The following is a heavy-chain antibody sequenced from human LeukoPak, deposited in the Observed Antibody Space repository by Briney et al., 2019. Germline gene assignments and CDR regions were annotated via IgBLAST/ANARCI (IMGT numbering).Heavy chain of an antibody. CDR2: ISYDGSIK. V-gene: IGHV3-30*18. D-gene: IGHD1-7*01. Sequence: PGRSLSLSCAASGFPFSSFGMRWVREAPGKGLEWVAVISYDGSIKYYADSVKGRFTISRDNFKNTLYLQMNSLRAEDTAVYYCAKDRRYNWNYGGPYYFDYWGQGNLVTVSS. J-gene: IGHJ4*02. CDR1: GFPFSSFG. CDR3: AKDRRYNWNYGGPYYFDY.